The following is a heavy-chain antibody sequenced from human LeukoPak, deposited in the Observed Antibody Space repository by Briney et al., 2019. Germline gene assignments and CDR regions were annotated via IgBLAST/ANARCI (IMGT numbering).Heavy chain of an antibody. J-gene: IGHJ4*02. CDR1: GFTFDDYA. V-gene: IGHV3-43D*04. CDR2: ISWDGGST. D-gene: IGHD1-26*01. CDR3: AKRIVGATIFDY. Sequence: GSLRLSCAASGFTFDDYAMHWVRQAPGKGLEWVSLISWDGGSTYYADSVKGRFTISRDNSKNTLYLQMNSLRAEDTAVYYCAKRIVGATIFDYWGQGTLVTVSS.